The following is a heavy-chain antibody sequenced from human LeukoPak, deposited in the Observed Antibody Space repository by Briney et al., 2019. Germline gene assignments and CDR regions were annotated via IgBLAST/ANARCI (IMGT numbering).Heavy chain of an antibody. CDR2: ISSSSSYI. J-gene: IGHJ4*02. CDR1: GFTFSYYS. CDR3: AKDDMIVVVIISGFDY. V-gene: IGHV3-21*04. D-gene: IGHD3-22*01. Sequence: GGSLRLSCAASGFTFSYYSMNWVRQAPGKGLEWISSISSSSSYIYYADSMKGRFTTSRDNSKNTLYLQMNSLRAEDTAVYYCAKDDMIVVVIISGFDYWGQGTLVTVSS.